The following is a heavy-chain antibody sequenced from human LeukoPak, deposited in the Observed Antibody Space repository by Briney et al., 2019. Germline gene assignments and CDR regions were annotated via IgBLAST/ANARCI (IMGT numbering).Heavy chain of an antibody. CDR1: GFTFGDYA. CDR3: TRDLVFGDYYYYGMDV. CDR2: IRSKAYGGTT. J-gene: IGHJ6*02. Sequence: GGSLRLSCTASGFTFGDYAMSWFRQAPGKGLEWVGFIRSKAYGGTTEYAASVKGRFTISRDDSKSIAYLQMNSLKTEDTAVYYCTRDLVFGDYYYYGMDVWGQGTTVTVSS. D-gene: IGHD3-16*01. V-gene: IGHV3-49*03.